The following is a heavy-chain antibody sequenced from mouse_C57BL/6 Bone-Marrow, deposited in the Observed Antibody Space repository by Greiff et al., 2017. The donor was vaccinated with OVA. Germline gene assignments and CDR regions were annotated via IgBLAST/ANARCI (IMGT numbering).Heavy chain of an antibody. D-gene: IGHD1-1*01. Sequence: QVQLQQPGAELVKPGASVKSSCKASGYTFTSYWMHWVKQRPGQGLEWIGMIHPNSGSTNYNEKFKSKATLTVDKSSSTAYMQLSSLTSEDSAVYYCAIYGSPYYYAMDYWGQGTSVTVSS. J-gene: IGHJ4*01. V-gene: IGHV1-64*01. CDR1: GYTFTSYW. CDR3: AIYGSPYYYAMDY. CDR2: IHPNSGST.